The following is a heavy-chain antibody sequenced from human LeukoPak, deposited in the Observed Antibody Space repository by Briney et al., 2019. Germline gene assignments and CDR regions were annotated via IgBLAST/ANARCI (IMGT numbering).Heavy chain of an antibody. D-gene: IGHD6-13*01. CDR2: IYYSGST. Sequence: PSETLSLTCAVSGGSISSGGYSWSWIRQPPGKGLEWIGYIYYSGSTYYNPSLKSRVTISVDRSKNQFSLKLSSVTAADTAVYYCARGRGVSFDYWGQGTLVTVSS. CDR3: ARGRGVSFDY. J-gene: IGHJ4*02. V-gene: IGHV4-30-2*01. CDR1: GGSISSGGYS.